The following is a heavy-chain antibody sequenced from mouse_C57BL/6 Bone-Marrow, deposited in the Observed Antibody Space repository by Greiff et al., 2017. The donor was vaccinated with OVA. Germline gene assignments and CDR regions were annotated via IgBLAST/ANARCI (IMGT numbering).Heavy chain of an antibody. Sequence: VQLQQSGAELAKPGASVKLSCKASGYTFTSYWMHWVKQRPGQGLEWIGYINPCGGYTKYNQKFKDKATLTADKSSSTAYMQLSSLTYEDSAVDYCARVKIGAMDYGCRGTSVTVS. D-gene: IGHD1-3*01. CDR3: ARVKIGAMDY. J-gene: IGHJ4*01. V-gene: IGHV1-7*01. CDR2: INPCGGYT. CDR1: GYTFTSYW.